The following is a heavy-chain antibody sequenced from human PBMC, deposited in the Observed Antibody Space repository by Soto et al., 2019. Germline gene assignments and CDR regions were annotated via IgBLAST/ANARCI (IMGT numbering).Heavy chain of an antibody. CDR2: INSDGSST. Sequence: LRLSCAASGFTFSSYWMHWVRQAPGKGLVWVSRINSDGSSTSYADSVKGRFTISRDNAKNTLYLQMNSLRAEDTAVYYCARVSRATMVRGVIIPGGWFDPWGQGTLVTVSS. V-gene: IGHV3-74*01. J-gene: IGHJ5*02. D-gene: IGHD3-10*01. CDR1: GFTFSSYW. CDR3: ARVSRATMVRGVIIPGGWFDP.